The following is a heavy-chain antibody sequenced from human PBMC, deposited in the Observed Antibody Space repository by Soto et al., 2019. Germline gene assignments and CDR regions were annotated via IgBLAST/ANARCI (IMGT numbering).Heavy chain of an antibody. J-gene: IGHJ3*02. CDR2: ISSSGTAI. V-gene: IGHV3-11*01. Sequence: ESGGGLVRPGGSLRLSCAASGFTFSDYYMTWIRQAPGKGLEYVSYISSSGTAIYYADSVKGRFTISRDNAKKSLFLQMSSLRAEDTAVYYCARAYSDAFDIWGQGTMVTVSS. CDR3: ARAYSDAFDI. CDR1: GFTFSDYY. D-gene: IGHD2-15*01.